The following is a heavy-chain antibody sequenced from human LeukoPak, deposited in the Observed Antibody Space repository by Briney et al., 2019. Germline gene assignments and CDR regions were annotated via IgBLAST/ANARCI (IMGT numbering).Heavy chain of an antibody. V-gene: IGHV1-69*04. CDR2: IIPILGIA. Sequence: PVKVSCKASGGTFSSYAISWVRQAPGQGLEWMGRIIPILGIANYAQKFQGRVTITADKSTSTAYMELSSLRSEDAAVYYCARARVVVAATRYYYYGMDVWGQGTTVTVSS. CDR3: ARARVVVAATRYYYYGMDV. D-gene: IGHD2-15*01. CDR1: GGTFSSYA. J-gene: IGHJ6*02.